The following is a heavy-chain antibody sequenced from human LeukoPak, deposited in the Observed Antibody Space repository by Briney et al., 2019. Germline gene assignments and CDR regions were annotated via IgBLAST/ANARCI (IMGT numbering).Heavy chain of an antibody. CDR2: ISYDGSNK. D-gene: IGHD3/OR15-3a*01. Sequence: GGSLRLSCAASGFTFSSYAMHWVRQAPGKGLEWVAVISYDGSNKYYADSVKGRFTISRDNSKNTLYLQMNSLRAEDTAVYYCARDLDWTSDYWGQGTLVTVSS. V-gene: IGHV3-30*04. CDR1: GFTFSSYA. J-gene: IGHJ4*02. CDR3: ARDLDWTSDY.